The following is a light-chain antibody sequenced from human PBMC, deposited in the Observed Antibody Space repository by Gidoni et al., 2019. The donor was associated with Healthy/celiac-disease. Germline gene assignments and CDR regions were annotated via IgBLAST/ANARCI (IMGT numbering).Light chain of an antibody. Sequence: SFELTQPPPVPVALGPMARITCSGEALPKKYAYWYQQKPGQFPVLVIYKDSERPSGIPERFSGSSSGTIVTLTISGVQAEDEADYYCLSADSSGTYPWVFGGGTKLTVL. J-gene: IGLJ3*02. CDR2: KDS. V-gene: IGLV3-16*01. CDR1: ALPKKY. CDR3: LSADSSGTYPWV.